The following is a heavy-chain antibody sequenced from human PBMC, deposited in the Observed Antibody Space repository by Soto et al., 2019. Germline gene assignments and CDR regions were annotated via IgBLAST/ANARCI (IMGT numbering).Heavy chain of an antibody. V-gene: IGHV1-18*04. CDR2: ITPYNGNA. CDR1: GYTFSNFG. Sequence: ASVKVSCKASGYTFSNFGINCVRQAPGQGLEWMGWITPYNGNANYAQKYQDRLTVTTDTSTNTAYLELRSLRSDDTAVYFCARARMYSGAYHDYWGQGTLVTVS. CDR3: ARARMYSGAYHDY. J-gene: IGHJ4*02. D-gene: IGHD1-26*01.